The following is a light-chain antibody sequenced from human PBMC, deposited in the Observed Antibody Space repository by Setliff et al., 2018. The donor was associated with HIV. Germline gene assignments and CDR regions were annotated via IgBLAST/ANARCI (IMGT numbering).Light chain of an antibody. Sequence: DIVMTQSPESLAVSLGERASINCKSSERLFYSSNNNYDLAWYQQKPGQPPKLLISRTSSRESGVPDRFSGSGSGTDFTLTISSLQAADGAVYYCQQYFSSPTFGQGTKVDIK. CDR1: ERLFYSSNNNYD. CDR3: QQYFSSPT. CDR2: RTS. V-gene: IGKV4-1*01. J-gene: IGKJ1*01.